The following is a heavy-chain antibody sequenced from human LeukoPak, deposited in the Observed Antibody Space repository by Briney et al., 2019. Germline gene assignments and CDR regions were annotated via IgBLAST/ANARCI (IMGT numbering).Heavy chain of an antibody. Sequence: PSETLSLNCAASGGSFSGYYWSWIRQPLGKGLECIGEINHSGSTNYNPSLKSRVTISVDTSKNQFYLKLSSVTAADTAVYYCARGRPSAAGSLDYWGQGTLVTVSS. V-gene: IGHV4-34*01. CDR3: ARGRPSAAGSLDY. D-gene: IGHD6-13*01. CDR1: GGSFSGYY. CDR2: INHSGST. J-gene: IGHJ4*02.